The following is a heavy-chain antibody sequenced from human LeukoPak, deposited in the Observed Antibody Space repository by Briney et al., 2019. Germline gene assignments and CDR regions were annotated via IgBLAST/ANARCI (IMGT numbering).Heavy chain of an antibody. CDR3: ARDLLLSGSGGNDI. CDR2: ISSSSSYI. J-gene: IGHJ3*02. CDR1: GFTFSSYS. V-gene: IGHV3-21*01. Sequence: AGGSLRLSCAASGFTFSSYSMNWVRQAPGKGLEWVSSISSSSSYIYYADSVKGRFTISRDNAKNSLYLQMNSLRAEDTAVYYCARDLLLSGSGGNDIWGQGTMVTVSS. D-gene: IGHD3-10*01.